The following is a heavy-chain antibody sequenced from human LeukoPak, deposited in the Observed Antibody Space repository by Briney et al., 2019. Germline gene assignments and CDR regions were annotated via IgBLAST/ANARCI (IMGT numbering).Heavy chain of an antibody. V-gene: IGHV4-4*09. CDR2: ISASGTT. CDR1: GDSFSSYY. J-gene: IGHJ4*02. Sequence: SETLSLTCAVSGDSFSSYYWTWLRQPPGKGLEWIGYISASGTTSYNPSLQRRVTLSVDTSNKSFSLELSSVTAADTAVYFCARLNYYYETSGSYPYYFDSWGQGTLVTVSS. D-gene: IGHD3-22*01. CDR3: ARLNYYYETSGSYPYYFDS.